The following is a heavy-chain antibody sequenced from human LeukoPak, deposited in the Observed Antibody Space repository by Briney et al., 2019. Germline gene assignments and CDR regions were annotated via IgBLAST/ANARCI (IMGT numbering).Heavy chain of an antibody. J-gene: IGHJ6*03. D-gene: IGHD1-26*01. CDR3: ARDPGIVGDFDYMDV. CDR2: IYTSGST. V-gene: IGHV4-4*07. Sequence: SETLSLTCTVSGGSISSYYWSWIRQPAGKGLEWIGRIYTSGSTNYNPSLKSRVTMSVDTSKNQFSLKLSSVTAADTAVYYCARDPGIVGDFDYMDVWGKGTTVTVSS. CDR1: GGSISSYY.